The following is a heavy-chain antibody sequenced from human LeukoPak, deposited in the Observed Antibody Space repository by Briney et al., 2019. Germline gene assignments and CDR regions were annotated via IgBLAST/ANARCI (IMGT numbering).Heavy chain of an antibody. D-gene: IGHD6-19*01. CDR1: GFTVSRKY. CDR3: ASHSVPGKLGDDASDI. Sequence: PGGSLRLSCAAPGFTVSRKYMSWVRQAPGKGLEWASVIYSGGGTYYADSVRGRFTISRDNSKNTLYLQMNSLRDEDTAVYYCASHSVPGKLGDDASDIWGQGTMVTVSS. J-gene: IGHJ3*02. V-gene: IGHV3-66*04. CDR2: IYSGGGT.